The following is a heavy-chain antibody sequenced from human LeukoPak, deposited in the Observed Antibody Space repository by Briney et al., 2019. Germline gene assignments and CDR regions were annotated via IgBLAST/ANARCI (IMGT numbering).Heavy chain of an antibody. CDR2: IRYDGSNK. D-gene: IGHD1-26*01. CDR3: AREKSYSGSYYGY. V-gene: IGHV3-30*02. Sequence: PGGSLRPSCAASGFTFSSYGMHWVRQAPGKGLEWVAFIRYDGSNKYYADSVKGRFTISRDNSKNTLYLQMNSLRAEDTAVYYCAREKSYSGSYYGYWGQGTLVTVSS. CDR1: GFTFSSYG. J-gene: IGHJ4*02.